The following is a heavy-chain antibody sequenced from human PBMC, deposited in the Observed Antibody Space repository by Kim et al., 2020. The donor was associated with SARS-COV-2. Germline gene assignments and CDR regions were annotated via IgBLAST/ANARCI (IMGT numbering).Heavy chain of an antibody. CDR2: INAGNGNT. J-gene: IGHJ6*02. CDR3: ARDLTMVRGVIPLPYYYYGMDV. D-gene: IGHD3-10*01. V-gene: IGHV1-3*01. Sequence: ASVKVSCKASGYTFTSYAMHWVRQAPGQRLEWMGWINAGNGNTKYSQKFQGRVTITRDTSASTAYMELSSLRSEDTAVYYCARDLTMVRGVIPLPYYYYGMDVWGQGTTVTVSS. CDR1: GYTFTSYA.